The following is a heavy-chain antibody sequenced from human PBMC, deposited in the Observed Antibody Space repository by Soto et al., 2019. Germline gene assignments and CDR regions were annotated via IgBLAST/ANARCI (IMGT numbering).Heavy chain of an antibody. Sequence: VASVKVSCKASGYTFTSYYMYWVRQAPGQGLEWMGIINPSGGSTSYAQKFQGRVTMTRDTSTSTVYMELSSLRSEDTAVYYCARVEMATIKGNAFDIWGQGTMVTVSS. V-gene: IGHV1-46*01. J-gene: IGHJ3*02. CDR3: ARVEMATIKGNAFDI. CDR2: INPSGGST. CDR1: GYTFTSYY. D-gene: IGHD5-12*01.